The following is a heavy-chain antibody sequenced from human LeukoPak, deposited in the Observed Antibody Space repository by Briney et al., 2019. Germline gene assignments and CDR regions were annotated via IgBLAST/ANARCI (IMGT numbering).Heavy chain of an antibody. V-gene: IGHV4-34*01. Sequence: PSETLSLTCAVYGGSFSGYYWSWIRQPPGKGLEWIGEINHSGSTNYNPSLKSRVTISVDTSKNQFSLKLSSVTASDTGVYYCARGRYCSGGSCYFFGDYWGQGTLVTVSS. J-gene: IGHJ4*02. CDR2: INHSGST. D-gene: IGHD2-15*01. CDR3: ARGRYCSGGSCYFFGDY. CDR1: GGSFSGYY.